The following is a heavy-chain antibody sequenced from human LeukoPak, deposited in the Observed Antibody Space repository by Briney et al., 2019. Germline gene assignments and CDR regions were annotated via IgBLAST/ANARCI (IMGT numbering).Heavy chain of an antibody. Sequence: PGGSLRLSCAASGFTFTGYTMNWVRQAPGKGLEWVSSISGGSTSIDYADSVKGRFTISRDNANNSLYLQMNNLRAEDTAVYYCTRDPQPGSYYPWYFAYWGQGTRVTVSS. CDR3: TRDPQPGSYYPWYFAY. D-gene: IGHD3-10*01. J-gene: IGHJ4*02. CDR2: ISGGSTSI. V-gene: IGHV3-21*06. CDR1: GFTFTGYT.